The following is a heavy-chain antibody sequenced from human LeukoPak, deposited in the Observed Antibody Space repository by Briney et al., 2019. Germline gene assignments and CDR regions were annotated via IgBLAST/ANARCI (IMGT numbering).Heavy chain of an antibody. CDR1: GFTFSNYG. V-gene: IGHV3-30*02. Sequence: GGSLRLSCAASGFTFSNYGMHWVRQAPGKGLEWVAFIQYDGSHKYSADPVKGRFTISRDNSKNTLYLQMNSLRAEDTAVYYCARDNEVVAATGYYYYYMDVWGKGTTVTVSS. D-gene: IGHD2-15*01. CDR3: ARDNEVVAATGYYYYYMDV. CDR2: IQYDGSHK. J-gene: IGHJ6*03.